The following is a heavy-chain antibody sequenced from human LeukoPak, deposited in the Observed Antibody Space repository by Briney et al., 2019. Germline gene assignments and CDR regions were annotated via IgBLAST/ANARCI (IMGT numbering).Heavy chain of an antibody. V-gene: IGHV3-21*01. CDR2: ISRSSSYI. CDR1: GSTFSTYT. CDR3: ARDVLPIDY. Sequence: PGGSLRLSCAASGSTFSTYTMNWVRQAPGKGLEWVSSISRSSSYIYYADSVKGRFTISRDNAKNSLFLQMNSLRPEDTAVYYCARDVLPIDYWGQGTLVTVSS. J-gene: IGHJ4*02.